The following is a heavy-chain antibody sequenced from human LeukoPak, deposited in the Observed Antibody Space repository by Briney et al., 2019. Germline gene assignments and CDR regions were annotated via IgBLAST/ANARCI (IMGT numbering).Heavy chain of an antibody. CDR2: INPNSGDT. V-gene: IGHV1-2*02. CDR3: ARDGNFDH. CDR1: GRIFTGYY. Sequence: ASVKVSCKASGRIFTGYYIHWVRQAPGQGLEWMGWINPNSGDTSFAQKFQGRVTMTGDTSISTTYMELIRLTSDDTAVYYCARDGNFDHWGQGTLVTVSS. J-gene: IGHJ4*02. D-gene: IGHD1-26*01.